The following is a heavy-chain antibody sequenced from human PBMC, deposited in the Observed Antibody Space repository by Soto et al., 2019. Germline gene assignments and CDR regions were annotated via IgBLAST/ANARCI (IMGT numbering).Heavy chain of an antibody. Sequence: QVQLVQSGAEVKKPGASVKVSCKASGYTFTSYGISWVRQAPGQGLEWMGWISAYNGNTNYAQKPQGRVTMTTDTSTSKAYMELRSLRSDDTAVYYCARVNSDYGDYVSWFDPWGQGTLVTVSS. D-gene: IGHD4-17*01. CDR2: ISAYNGNT. V-gene: IGHV1-18*01. CDR3: ARVNSDYGDYVSWFDP. J-gene: IGHJ5*02. CDR1: GYTFTSYG.